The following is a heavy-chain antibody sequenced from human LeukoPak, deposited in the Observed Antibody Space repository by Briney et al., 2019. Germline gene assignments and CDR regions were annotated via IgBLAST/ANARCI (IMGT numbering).Heavy chain of an antibody. CDR1: GFTFSSYG. V-gene: IGHV3-33*01. CDR3: ARDDDHYYYGMDV. J-gene: IGHJ6*02. Sequence: GGSLRLSCAASGFTFSSYGMHWVRQAPGKGLEWVAVIWYDGSNKYYADSVQGRFTISRDNSKNTLYLQMNSLRAEDTAVYYCARDDDHYYYGMDVWGQGTTVTVSS. CDR2: IWYDGSNK.